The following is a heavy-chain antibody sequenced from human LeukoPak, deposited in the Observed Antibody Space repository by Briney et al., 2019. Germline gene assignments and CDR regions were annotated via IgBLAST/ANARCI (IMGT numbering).Heavy chain of an antibody. J-gene: IGHJ4*02. CDR2: INSDGSST. V-gene: IGHV3-74*01. Sequence: GGSLRLSCAASGFTFSGYWMHWVRQDPGKGLVWVSRINSDGSSTSYADSVKGRFTTSKDYAKNTLYLQMNSLRAEDTAVYYCARGGSYSFDYWGQGTLVTVSS. D-gene: IGHD1-26*01. CDR3: ARGGSYSFDY. CDR1: GFTFSGYW.